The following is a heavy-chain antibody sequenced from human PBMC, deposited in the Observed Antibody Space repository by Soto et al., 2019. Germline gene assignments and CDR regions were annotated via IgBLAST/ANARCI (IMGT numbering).Heavy chain of an antibody. CDR3: ARLWIGDGYNGNYYYYGMDV. J-gene: IGHJ6*02. D-gene: IGHD5-12*01. CDR2: IYYSGST. CDR1: GGSISSSSYY. Sequence: SYTLSLTCTVSGGSISSSSYYWGWIRQPPGKGLEWIGSIYYSGSTYYNPSLKSRVTISVDTSKNQFSLKLSSVTAADTAVYNCARLWIGDGYNGNYYYYGMDVWGQGTTVTVSS. V-gene: IGHV4-39*01.